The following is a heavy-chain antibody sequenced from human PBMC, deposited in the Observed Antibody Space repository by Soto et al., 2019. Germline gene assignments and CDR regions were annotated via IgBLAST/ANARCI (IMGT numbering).Heavy chain of an antibody. V-gene: IGHV1-46*01. J-gene: IGHJ6*02. CDR1: GYTFTSYY. CDR2: INPSGGST. CDR3: AREEIVDTAMVTAPYYYYGMDV. Sequence: ASVKVSCKASGYTFTSYYMHWVRQAPGQGLEWMGIINPSGGSTSYAQKFQGRVTMTRDTSTSTVYMELSSLRSEDTAVYYCAREEIVDTAMVTAPYYYYGMDVWGQGTTVTVPS. D-gene: IGHD5-18*01.